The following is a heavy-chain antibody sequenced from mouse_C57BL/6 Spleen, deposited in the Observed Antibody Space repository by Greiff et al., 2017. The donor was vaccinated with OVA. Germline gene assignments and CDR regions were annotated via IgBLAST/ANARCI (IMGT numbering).Heavy chain of an antibody. CDR3: AREGGSRALDY. J-gene: IGHJ2*01. D-gene: IGHD1-1*01. CDR1: GFTFSSYA. V-gene: IGHV5-4*01. CDR2: ISDGGSYT. Sequence: EVKLVESGGGLVKPGGSLKLSCAASGFTFSSYAMSWVRQTPEKRLEWVATISDGGSYTYYPDNVKGRFTISRDNAKNNLYLQMSHLKSEDTAMYYCAREGGSRALDYWGQGTTLTVSS.